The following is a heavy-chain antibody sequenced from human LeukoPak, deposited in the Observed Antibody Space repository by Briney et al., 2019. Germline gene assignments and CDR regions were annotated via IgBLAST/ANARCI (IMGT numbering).Heavy chain of an antibody. D-gene: IGHD6-19*01. J-gene: IGHJ5*02. CDR3: ARAYSSGWNWFDP. CDR1: GGSISSYY. V-gene: IGHV4-59*01. Sequence: KTSETLSLTCTVSGGSISSYYWSWIRQPPGKGLEWIGYIYYSGSTNYNPSLKSRVTISVDTSKNQFSLKLSSVTAADTAVYYCARAYSSGWNWFDPWGQGTLVTVSS. CDR2: IYYSGST.